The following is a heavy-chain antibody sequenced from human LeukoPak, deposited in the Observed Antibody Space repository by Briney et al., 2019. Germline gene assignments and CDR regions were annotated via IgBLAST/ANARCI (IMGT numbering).Heavy chain of an antibody. D-gene: IGHD6-19*01. V-gene: IGHV3-53*01. CDR2: IYGGGST. J-gene: IGHJ4*02. CDR1: GVTISNNF. CDR3: ASWPGGWYGEDS. Sequence: GGSLRLSCAASGVTISNNFMSWVRQAPGKGLAWVSVIYGGGSTYYADSVKGRFTISRDTSKNTLYLQMNSLRAEDTAVYYCASWPGGWYGEDSWGQGTLVTVSS.